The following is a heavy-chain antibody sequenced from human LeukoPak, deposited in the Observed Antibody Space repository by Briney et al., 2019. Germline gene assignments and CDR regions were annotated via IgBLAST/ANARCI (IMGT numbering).Heavy chain of an antibody. CDR1: GGSISSSRFL. CDR2: IYYSGTT. D-gene: IGHD6-13*01. Sequence: SETLCLTCAASGGSISSSRFLWGWIRQPPGKGREWIGTIYYSGTTYYNPSLNRRATTSVNTSKKQFSQKVILMTADNTALYYCVTMEGPGIAAAGNRFDYWGQGSLVTASP. CDR3: VTMEGPGIAAAGNRFDY. V-gene: IGHV4-39*01. J-gene: IGHJ4*02.